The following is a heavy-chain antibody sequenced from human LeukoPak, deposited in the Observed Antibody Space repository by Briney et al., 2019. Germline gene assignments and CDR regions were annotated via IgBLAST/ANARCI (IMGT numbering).Heavy chain of an antibody. CDR1: GFNYDDYA. J-gene: IGHJ4*02. CDR3: VINGGDYK. Sequence: GGSLRLSCAVSGFNYDDYAMQWVRQAPGKGLEWVSGISWNSGTIGYADSVKGRFTISRDNAKNSLYLQMNSLRAEDTALYYCVINGGDYKWGQGTLVTVSS. V-gene: IGHV3-9*01. CDR2: ISWNSGTI. D-gene: IGHD4-17*01.